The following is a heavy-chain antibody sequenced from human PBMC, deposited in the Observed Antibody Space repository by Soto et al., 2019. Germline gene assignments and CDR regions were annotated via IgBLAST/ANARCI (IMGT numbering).Heavy chain of an antibody. CDR3: AAGGGLPRYY. CDR2: IYHSGST. Sequence: QLQLQESGSGLVKPSQTLSLTCAVSGGSISSGGYSWSWIRQPPGKGLEGIGYIYHSGSTYYNPPLKSRVTISVDRSKNQFALKLSSVTAADTAVYYCAAGGGLPRYYWGQGTLVTVSS. CDR1: GGSISSGGYS. V-gene: IGHV4-30-2*01. J-gene: IGHJ4*02. D-gene: IGHD1-26*01.